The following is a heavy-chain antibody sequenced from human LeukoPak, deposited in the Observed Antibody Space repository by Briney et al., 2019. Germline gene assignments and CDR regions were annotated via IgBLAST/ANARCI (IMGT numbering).Heavy chain of an antibody. V-gene: IGHV4-34*01. CDR3: ARGLSRYYYGSGSYPLLY. CDR2: INHSGST. Sequence: IPSETLSLTCAVYGGSFSGYYWSWIRQPPGKGLEWIGEINHSGSTNYNPSLKSRVTISVDTSKNQFSLKLSSVTAADTAVYYCARGLSRYYYGSGSYPLLYWGQGTLVTVSS. J-gene: IGHJ4*02. D-gene: IGHD3-10*01. CDR1: GGSFSGYY.